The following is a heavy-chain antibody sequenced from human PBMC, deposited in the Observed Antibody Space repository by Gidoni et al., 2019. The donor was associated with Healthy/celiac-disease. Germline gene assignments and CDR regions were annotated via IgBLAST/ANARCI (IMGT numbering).Heavy chain of an antibody. V-gene: IGHV4-59*01. Sequence: QVQLQESGPGLVKPSETLSLTCTVSGGSISSYYWSWIRQPPGKGREWIGYIYYSGSTNYNPSLKSRVTISVDTSKNQFSLKLSSVTAADTAVYYCARGVGYCSGGSCYGGTHFDYWGQGTLVTVSS. CDR1: GGSISSYY. CDR3: ARGVGYCSGGSCYGGTHFDY. J-gene: IGHJ4*02. D-gene: IGHD2-15*01. CDR2: IYYSGST.